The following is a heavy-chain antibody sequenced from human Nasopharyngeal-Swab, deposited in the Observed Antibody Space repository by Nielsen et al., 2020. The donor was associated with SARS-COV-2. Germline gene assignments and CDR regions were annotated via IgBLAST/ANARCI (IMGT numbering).Heavy chain of an antibody. Sequence: GGSLRLSCAASGFTFDDYAMHWVRQAPGKGLEWVSGISCNSGSIGYADSLKGRFTISRDNAKNSLYLQMNSLRAEDTAVYYCARRAGYCSGGSDCYYFDPWGQGTLVTVSP. CDR1: GFTFDDYA. CDR2: ISCNSGSI. V-gene: IGHV3-9*01. J-gene: IGHJ4*02. CDR3: ARRAGYCSGGSDCYYFDP. D-gene: IGHD2-15*01.